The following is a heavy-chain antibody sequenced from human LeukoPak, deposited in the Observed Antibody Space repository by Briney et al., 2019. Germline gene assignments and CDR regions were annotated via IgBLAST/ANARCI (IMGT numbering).Heavy chain of an antibody. CDR3: ARDLGDASDI. CDR1: GFAFSTYW. CDR2: IYSDGTT. V-gene: IGHV3-66*01. Sequence: SGGSLRLSCAASGFAFSTYWMHWVRQAPGKGLQWVSIIYSDGTTYYADSVKGRFTISRDISKNTLFLQMNSLRAEDTAVYYCARDLGDASDIWGQGTMVTVSS. J-gene: IGHJ3*02. D-gene: IGHD7-27*01.